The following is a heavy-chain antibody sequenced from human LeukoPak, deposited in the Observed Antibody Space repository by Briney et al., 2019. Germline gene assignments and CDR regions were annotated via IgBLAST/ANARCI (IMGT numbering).Heavy chain of an antibody. CDR3: VGCSGGSCSDFDY. D-gene: IGHD2-15*01. CDR2: IKQDGSET. Sequence: GGSLRLSCLASGLTFSNFWMTWLRQAPGKGLEWVAKIKQDGSETYYSDSVRGRFTISRDNAKHSMYLQMNSLRAEDTALYYCVGCSGGSCSDFDYWGRGTLVTVSS. V-gene: IGHV3-7*01. J-gene: IGHJ4*02. CDR1: GLTFSNFW.